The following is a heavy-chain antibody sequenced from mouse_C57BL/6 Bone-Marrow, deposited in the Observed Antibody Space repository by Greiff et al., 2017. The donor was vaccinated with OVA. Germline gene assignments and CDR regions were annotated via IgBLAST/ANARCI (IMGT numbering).Heavy chain of an antibody. CDR2: ISNLAYSI. D-gene: IGHD1-1*02. Sequence: EVQLVESGGGLVQPGGSLKLSCAASGFTFSDYGMAWVRQAPRKGPEWVAFISNLAYSIYYADTVTGRFTISSENAKNTLYLEMSSLRSEDTAMYYCARQGWAMDYWGQGTSVTVSS. CDR3: ARQGWAMDY. J-gene: IGHJ4*01. CDR1: GFTFSDYG. V-gene: IGHV5-15*01.